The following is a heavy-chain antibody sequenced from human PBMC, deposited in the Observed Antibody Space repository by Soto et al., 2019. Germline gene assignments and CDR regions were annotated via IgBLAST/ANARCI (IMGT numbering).Heavy chain of an antibody. J-gene: IGHJ6*02. CDR3: TSGGEYYDENLRHYGFFGMHA. CDR2: IIPMFGKA. CDR1: GGTFSNYP. Sequence: QVHLGQSGAEVKKPGSSVKVSCKASGGTFSNYPITWVRRAPGQGLEWLGGIIPMFGKADYTQKFQGRVMITADEPTSTAYMEMSRLRSDDTAVYYCTSGGEYYDENLRHYGFFGMHAWGQGTTVTVS. V-gene: IGHV1-69*01. D-gene: IGHD3-3*01.